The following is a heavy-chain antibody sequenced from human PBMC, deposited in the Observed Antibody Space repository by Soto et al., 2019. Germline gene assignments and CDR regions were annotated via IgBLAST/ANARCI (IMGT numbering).Heavy chain of an antibody. J-gene: IGHJ4*02. CDR3: ARGIPPIYYYDSSGYLSPFDY. CDR2: INPSGGST. Sequence: GASVKVSCKASGYTFTSYYMHWARQAPGQGLEWMGIINPSGGSTSYAQKFQGRVTMTRDTSTSTVYMELSSLRSEDTAVYYCARGIPPIYYYDSSGYLSPFDYWGQGTLVTVSS. V-gene: IGHV1-46*01. CDR1: GYTFTSYY. D-gene: IGHD3-22*01.